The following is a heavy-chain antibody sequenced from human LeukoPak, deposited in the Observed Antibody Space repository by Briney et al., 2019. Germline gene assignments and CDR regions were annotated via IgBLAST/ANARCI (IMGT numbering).Heavy chain of an antibody. CDR3: ARDYYDTDAFDI. CDR1: GGTFSSYA. J-gene: IGHJ3*02. V-gene: IGHV1-69*05. CDR2: IIPIFGTA. Sequence: SVKVSCKASGGTFSSYAISWVRQAPGQGLEWMGRIIPIFGTANYAQKFQGRVTITTDESTSTAYMELSSPRSEDTAVYYCARDYYDTDAFDIWGQGTMVTVSS. D-gene: IGHD3-22*01.